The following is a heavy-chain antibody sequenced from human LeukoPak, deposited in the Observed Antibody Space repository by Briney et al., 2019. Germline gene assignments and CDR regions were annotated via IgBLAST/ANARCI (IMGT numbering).Heavy chain of an antibody. CDR1: GLSVSTSGGG. CDR3: AHTRSGHGWFDP. CDR2: IFWDDDE. J-gene: IGHJ5*02. Sequence: SGPTLVKPTQTLTLTCTLSGLSVSTSGGGVGWIRQPPGKALEWLALIFWDDDERYRPSLRSRLTITKDTSKNQVVLTMTSMDPVDTATYYCAHTRSGHGWFDPWGQGTLVTVSS. V-gene: IGHV2-5*02. D-gene: IGHD2-15*01.